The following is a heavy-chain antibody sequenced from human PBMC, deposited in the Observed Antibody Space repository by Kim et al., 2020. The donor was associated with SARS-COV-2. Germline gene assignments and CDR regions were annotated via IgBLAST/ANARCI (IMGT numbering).Heavy chain of an antibody. V-gene: IGHV4-59*01. D-gene: IGHD1-26*01. CDR3: ARGTPYELGSYYSSTFDY. J-gene: IGHJ4*02. CDR1: GGSISSYY. Sequence: SETLSLTCTVSGGSISSYYWSWIRQPPGKGLEWIGYIYYSGSTNYNPSLKSRVTISVDTSKNQFSLKLSSVTAADTAVYYCARGTPYELGSYYSSTFDYWGQGTLVTVSS. CDR2: IYYSGST.